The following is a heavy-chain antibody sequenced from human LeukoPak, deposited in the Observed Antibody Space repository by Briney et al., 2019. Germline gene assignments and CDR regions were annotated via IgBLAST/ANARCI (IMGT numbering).Heavy chain of an antibody. D-gene: IGHD3-10*01. CDR2: ISSSGSTI. CDR1: GFTFSDYY. Sequence: GGSLRLSCAASGFTFSDYYMSWIRQAPGKGLEWVSYISSSGSTIYYADSVKGRFTISRDNAKNSLYLQMNSLRAEDTAVYYCARALLWFGELHLAFDIWGQGTMVTVSS. J-gene: IGHJ3*02. CDR3: ARALLWFGELHLAFDI. V-gene: IGHV3-11*01.